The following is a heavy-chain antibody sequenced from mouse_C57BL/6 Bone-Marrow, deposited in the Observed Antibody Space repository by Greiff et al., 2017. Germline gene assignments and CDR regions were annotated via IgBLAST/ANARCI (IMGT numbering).Heavy chain of an antibody. J-gene: IGHJ2*01. V-gene: IGHV1-55*01. D-gene: IGHD3-1*01. CDR2: IYPTSGRT. CDR3: ARSGPLARSVDY. Sequence: QVQLKQPGAELVKPGASVKMSCKASGYTFTSYWITWVKQRPGQGLEWIGDIYPTSGRTNDNEKFKSKAILTVDTSSNTACMQLSGLTSEDSAVFYWARSGPLARSVDYGGEGTTLTVSS. CDR1: GYTFTSYW.